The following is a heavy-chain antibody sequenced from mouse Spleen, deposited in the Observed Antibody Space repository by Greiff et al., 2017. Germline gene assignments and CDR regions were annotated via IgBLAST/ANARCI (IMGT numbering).Heavy chain of an antibody. J-gene: IGHJ4*01. CDR3: ARNYYDYRYYAMDY. D-gene: IGHD2-4*01. V-gene: IGHV5-17*01. CDR2: ISSGSSTI. CDR1: GFTFSDYG. Sequence: EVKLVESGGGLVKPGGSLKLSCAASGFTFSDYGMHWVRQAPEKGLEWVAYISSGSSTIYYADTVKGRFTISRDNAKNTLFLQMTSLRSEDTAMYYCARNYYDYRYYAMDYWGQGTSVTVSS.